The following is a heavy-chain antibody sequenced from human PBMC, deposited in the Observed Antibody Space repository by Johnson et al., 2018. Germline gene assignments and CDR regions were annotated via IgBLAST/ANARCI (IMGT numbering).Heavy chain of an antibody. CDR2: ISSNRSYI. D-gene: IGHD4-11*01. J-gene: IGHJ6*02. V-gene: IGHV3-21*04. CDR3: AKGQAVTTFDYYYYGMDV. CDR1: GFTFSSYS. Sequence: VQLVESGEGLVKPGGSLRLSCAASGFTFSSYSMNWVRQAPGKGLEWVSSISSNRSYIFYADSVKGRFTISRDNSKNTLYLQMNSLRAEDTAVYYCAKGQAVTTFDYYYYGMDVWGQGTTVTVSS.